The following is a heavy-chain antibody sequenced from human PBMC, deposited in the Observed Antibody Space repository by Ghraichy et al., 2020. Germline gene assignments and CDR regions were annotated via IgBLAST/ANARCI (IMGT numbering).Heavy chain of an antibody. D-gene: IGHD1-26*01. Sequence: SETLSLTCTVSGGSISSSSYYWGWIRQPPGRGLEWIGSIYYSGSTYYNPSLKSRVTISVDTSKNQFSLKLSSVTAADTAVYYCARREAVGAIDYWGQGTLVTVSS. V-gene: IGHV4-39*01. CDR2: IYYSGST. CDR1: GGSISSSSYY. CDR3: ARREAVGAIDY. J-gene: IGHJ4*02.